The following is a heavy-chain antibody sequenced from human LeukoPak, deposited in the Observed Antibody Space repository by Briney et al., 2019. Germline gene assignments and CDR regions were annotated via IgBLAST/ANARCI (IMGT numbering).Heavy chain of an antibody. Sequence: GGSLRLSCTACRFPFIEYSMHWVRQVPGKGLEWISYIGIDSGNTKYADSVRGRFTISADKAKNSLDLQMNSLRVEDTAVYYCARDHNYAFDNWGQGTLVSVAS. CDR2: IGIDSGNT. J-gene: IGHJ4*02. D-gene: IGHD1-1*01. CDR3: ARDHNYAFDN. V-gene: IGHV3-48*01. CDR1: RFPFIEYS.